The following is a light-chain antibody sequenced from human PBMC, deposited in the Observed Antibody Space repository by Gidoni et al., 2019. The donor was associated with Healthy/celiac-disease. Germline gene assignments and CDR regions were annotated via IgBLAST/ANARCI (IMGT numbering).Light chain of an antibody. J-gene: IGKJ2*01. Sequence: EIVMTQSPATLSVSPGESATLSCRASQSVSSNLAWYQQKPGQATRLLIYGASTRATGIPARFSGSGSGTEFTLTISSLQSEDFAVYYCQQYNNWPPYTFGQGTKLEI. CDR3: QQYNNWPPYT. CDR2: GAS. V-gene: IGKV3-15*01. CDR1: QSVSSN.